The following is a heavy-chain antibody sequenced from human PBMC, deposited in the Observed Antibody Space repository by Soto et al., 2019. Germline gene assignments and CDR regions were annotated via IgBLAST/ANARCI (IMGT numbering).Heavy chain of an antibody. Sequence: QVQLVQSGSEVKKPGASVKVSCKASGYSFSDNQIHWLRRAPGQGLEWMGVINPHGGSTAYAQKFKGRVTLTRDTSASTVYMEVSSLTSEDTAMYYCARSSGGNFGIIIEGTNWFAPWGQGTLVTVSS. D-gene: IGHD1-26*01. CDR1: GYSFSDNQ. J-gene: IGHJ5*02. CDR3: ARSSGGNFGIIIEGTNWFAP. V-gene: IGHV1-46*01. CDR2: INPHGGST.